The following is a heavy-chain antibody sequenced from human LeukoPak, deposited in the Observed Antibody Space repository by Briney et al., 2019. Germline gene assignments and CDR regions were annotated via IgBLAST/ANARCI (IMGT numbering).Heavy chain of an antibody. Sequence: SETLSLTCTVSGGSLSSYYWSWIRQPPGRGRAGMGYIYYGGRTNYNPSLTLQVTISVDTSKNQFPLNLSFVPAAATAVYYCARPDSSGLLHYYYHDMDVWGKGTKVTLSS. CDR1: GGSLSSYY. CDR3: ARPDSSGLLHYYYHDMDV. V-gene: IGHV4-59*01. D-gene: IGHD3-22*01. J-gene: IGHJ6*03. CDR2: IYYGGRT.